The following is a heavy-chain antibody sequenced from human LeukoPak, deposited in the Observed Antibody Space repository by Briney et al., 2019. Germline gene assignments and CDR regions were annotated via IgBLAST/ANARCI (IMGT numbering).Heavy chain of an antibody. J-gene: IGHJ4*02. V-gene: IGHV4-34*01. CDR2: INHSGST. CDR3: ARAYGSGSYYNF. Sequence: SETLSLTCAVYGGSFSGYYWSWIRQPPGRGLEWIGEINHSGSTNYNPSLKSRVTISVDTSKNQFSLKLSSVTAADTAVYYCARAYGSGSYYNFWGQGALVTVSS. CDR1: GGSFSGYY. D-gene: IGHD3-10*01.